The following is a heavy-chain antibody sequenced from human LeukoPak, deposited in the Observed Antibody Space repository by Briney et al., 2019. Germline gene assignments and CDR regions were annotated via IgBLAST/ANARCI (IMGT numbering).Heavy chain of an antibody. J-gene: IGHJ2*01. Sequence: SGTLSLTCAVSGGSISSSNWWSWVRQPPGKGLEWIGEIYHSGSTNYNPSLKSRVTISVDKSKNQFSLQLHSVTPEDTAVYYCARVKDGGDFDLWGRGTLVTVSS. CDR2: IYHSGST. D-gene: IGHD3-10*01. CDR1: GGSISSSNW. CDR3: ARVKDGGDFDL. V-gene: IGHV4-4*02.